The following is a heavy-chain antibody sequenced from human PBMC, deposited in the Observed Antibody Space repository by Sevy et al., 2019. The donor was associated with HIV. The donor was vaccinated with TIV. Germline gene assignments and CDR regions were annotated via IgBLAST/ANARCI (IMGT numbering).Heavy chain of an antibody. V-gene: IGHV1-46*01. D-gene: IGHD2-15*01. J-gene: IGHJ4*02. CDR3: ARTRTCGGSCYYFDY. CDR2: INPSGGYT. Sequence: ASVKVSCKTSGYTFTTYYMHWVRQAPGQGLEWMGLINPSGGYTSNAQKFQGRVTMTSDTSATTVHMELRSLSYEDSAIYYCARTRTCGGSCYYFDYWGQGTQTTVSS. CDR1: GYTFTTYY.